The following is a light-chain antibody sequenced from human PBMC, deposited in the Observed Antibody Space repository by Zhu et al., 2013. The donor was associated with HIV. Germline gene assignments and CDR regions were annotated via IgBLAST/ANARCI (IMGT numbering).Light chain of an antibody. CDR2: GAS. Sequence: DIVLTQSPGTLSLSPGERATLSCGASQSVGSTFLAWYQQKPGQAPRLLIYGASTRATGIPDRFSGSGSGTDFTLTISRVEPEDFAVYYCQQYGSSPPYSFGQGTKLQIK. CDR3: QQYGSSPPYS. CDR1: QSVGSTF. J-gene: IGKJ2*03. V-gene: IGKV3-20*01.